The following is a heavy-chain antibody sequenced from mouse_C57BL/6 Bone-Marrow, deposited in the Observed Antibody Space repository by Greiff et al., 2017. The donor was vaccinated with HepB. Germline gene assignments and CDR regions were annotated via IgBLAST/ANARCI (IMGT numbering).Heavy chain of an antibody. CDR1: GFTFSDYY. CDR2: ISNGGGST. D-gene: IGHD1-1*01. Sequence: EVKVVESGGGLVQPGGSLKLSCAASGFTFSDYYMYWVRQTPEKRLEWVAYISNGGGSTYYPDTVKGRFTISRDNAKNTLYLQMSRLKSEDTAMYYCARRLLLPYYAMDYWGQGTSVTVSS. J-gene: IGHJ4*01. V-gene: IGHV5-12*01. CDR3: ARRLLLPYYAMDY.